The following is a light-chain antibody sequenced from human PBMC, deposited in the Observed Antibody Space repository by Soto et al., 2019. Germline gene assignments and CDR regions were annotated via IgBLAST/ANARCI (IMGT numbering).Light chain of an antibody. CDR2: GAS. J-gene: IGKJ2*01. V-gene: IGKV3-15*01. CDR3: QHYNYWPPPMYT. Sequence: EIVMTQSPATLSVSPGERATLSCRASQSVSANLAWYQHKPGQPPRLLMYGASTRATDIPARFTGSGSGTEFSLTISSLQSEDFGVYYCQHYNYWPPPMYTFGQGTKLEIK. CDR1: QSVSAN.